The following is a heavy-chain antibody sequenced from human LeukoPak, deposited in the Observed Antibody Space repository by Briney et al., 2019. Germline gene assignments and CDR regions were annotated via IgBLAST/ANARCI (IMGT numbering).Heavy chain of an antibody. CDR3: ARAVPYYDILTGYYAGYYYYYYMDV. D-gene: IGHD3-9*01. V-gene: IGHV4-34*01. CDR1: GGSFSGYY. CDR2: INHSGST. Sequence: PSETLSLTCAVYGGSFSGYYWSWIRQPPGKGLEWIGEINHSGSTNYNPSLKSRVTISVDTSKNQFSLKLSSVTAADTAVYYCARAVPYYDILTGYYAGYYYYYYMDVWGKGTTVTISS. J-gene: IGHJ6*03.